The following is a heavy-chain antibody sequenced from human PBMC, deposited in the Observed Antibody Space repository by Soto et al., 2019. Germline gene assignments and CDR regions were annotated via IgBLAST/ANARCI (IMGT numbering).Heavy chain of an antibody. CDR2: ISAYNGNT. CDR1: GYTFTSYG. D-gene: IGHD3-9*01. J-gene: IGHJ4*02. Sequence: ASVKVSCKASGYTFTSYGISWVRQAPGQGLEWMGWISAYNGNTNYAQKLQGRVTMTTDTSTSTAYMELSSLRSEDTAVYYCASKPRDYDIWTGGGDYFDYWGQGTLVTVSS. V-gene: IGHV1-18*01. CDR3: ASKPRDYDIWTGGGDYFDY.